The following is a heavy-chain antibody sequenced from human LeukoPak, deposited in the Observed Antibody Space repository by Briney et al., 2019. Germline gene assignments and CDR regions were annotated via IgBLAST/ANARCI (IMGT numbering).Heavy chain of an antibody. V-gene: IGHV4-59*01. Sequence: PSETLSLTCTVSGGSISSYYWGWIRQPPGKGLEWIGEIHYSGSTNYNPSLKGRVTISVDTSKNQFSLRLSSVTAADTAVYYCAREGGGPLRTGYYYGMDVWGQGTTVTVSS. J-gene: IGHJ6*02. CDR1: GGSISSYY. D-gene: IGHD3-16*01. CDR2: IHYSGST. CDR3: AREGGGPLRTGYYYGMDV.